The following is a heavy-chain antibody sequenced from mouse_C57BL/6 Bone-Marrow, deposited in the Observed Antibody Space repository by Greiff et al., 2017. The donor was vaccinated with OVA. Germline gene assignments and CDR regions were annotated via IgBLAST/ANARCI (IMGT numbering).Heavy chain of an antibody. V-gene: IGHV1-82*01. D-gene: IGHD2-4*01. CDR1: GYAFSSSW. J-gene: IGHJ2*01. Sequence: QVQLQQSGPELVKPGASVKISCKASGYAFSSSWMNWVKQRPGKGLEWIGRIYPGDGDTNYNGKFKGKATLTADKSSSTAYMQLSSLTSEDSAVYFCAGYYDLFDYWGQGTTLTVSS. CDR3: AGYYDLFDY. CDR2: IYPGDGDT.